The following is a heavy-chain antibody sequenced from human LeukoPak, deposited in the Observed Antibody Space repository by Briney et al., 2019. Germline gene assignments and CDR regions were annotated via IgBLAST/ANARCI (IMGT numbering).Heavy chain of an antibody. D-gene: IGHD2-15*01. CDR1: GFTFNNYA. CDR2: IVGSGANT. V-gene: IGHV3-23*01. CDR3: AKGFLASSSGTRCYPFDH. Sequence: GGSLRLSCAASGFTFNNYAMNWVRQTPGKGLEWVSSIVGSGANTYHADSVKGRFTISRDNSENTVYMQMDSLRLEDTAVYYCAKGFLASSSGTRCYPFDHWGQGTPVTVSS. J-gene: IGHJ4*02.